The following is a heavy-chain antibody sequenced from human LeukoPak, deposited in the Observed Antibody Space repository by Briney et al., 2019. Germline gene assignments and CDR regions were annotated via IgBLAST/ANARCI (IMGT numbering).Heavy chain of an antibody. V-gene: IGHV2-5*01. CDR1: GFSLSTSGVG. D-gene: IGHD2-2*01. Sequence: SGPTLVNPTQTLTLTCTFSGFSLSTSGVGVGWIRQPPGKALEWLALIYWNDDKRYSPSLKSRLTITKDTSKNQVVLTMTNMDPVDTATYYCAHSHKQDIVVVPAAHTHYFDYWGQGTLVTVSS. CDR3: AHSHKQDIVVVPAAHTHYFDY. CDR2: IYWNDDK. J-gene: IGHJ4*02.